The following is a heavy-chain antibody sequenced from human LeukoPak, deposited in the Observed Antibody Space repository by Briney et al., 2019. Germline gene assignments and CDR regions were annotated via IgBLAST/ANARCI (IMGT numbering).Heavy chain of an antibody. J-gene: IGHJ4*02. CDR2: ISSSSSYI. Sequence: GSLRLSCGASGSTFSSYSMNWVRQAPGKGLEWISSISSSSSYIYYADSVKGRFTISRDNAKNSLYLQMNSLRAEDTAVYYRARDHCSGGSCYNTYWGQGTLVTVSS. V-gene: IGHV3-21*01. CDR3: ARDHCSGGSCYNTY. CDR1: GSTFSSYS. D-gene: IGHD2-15*01.